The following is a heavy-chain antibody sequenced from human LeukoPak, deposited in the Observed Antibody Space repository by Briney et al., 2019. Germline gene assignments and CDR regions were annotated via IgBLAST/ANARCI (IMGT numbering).Heavy chain of an antibody. V-gene: IGHV3-23*01. CDR2: ISRSGGST. J-gene: IGHJ4*02. D-gene: IGHD6-13*01. Sequence: GESLRLSCAASGFTFSSYAMSWVRQAPGKGLEWVSAISRSGGSTYYADSVKGRFTISRDNSKNTLYLQMNSLRAEDTAVYYCAKRPGQTAGSDYWGQGTLVTVSS. CDR3: AKRPGQTAGSDY. CDR1: GFTFSSYA.